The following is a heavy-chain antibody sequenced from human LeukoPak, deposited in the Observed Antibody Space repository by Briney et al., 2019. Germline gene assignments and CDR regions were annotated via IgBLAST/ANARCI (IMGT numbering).Heavy chain of an antibody. CDR1: GFTFSIYS. D-gene: IGHD5-18*01. CDR2: ISSTSNTI. V-gene: IGHV3-48*01. CDR3: ARDSGSYGRKIDY. Sequence: GGSLRLSCAASGFTFSIYSMKWVRQAPGKGLEWVSYISSTSNTIYYADSVKGRFTISRDNAKNSLYLQMNSLRAEDTAVYYCARDSGSYGRKIDYWGQGTLVTVSS. J-gene: IGHJ4*02.